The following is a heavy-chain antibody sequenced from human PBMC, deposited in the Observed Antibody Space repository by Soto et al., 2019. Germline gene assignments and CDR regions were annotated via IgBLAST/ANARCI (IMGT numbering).Heavy chain of an antibody. V-gene: IGHV1-69*13. Sequence: ASVKVSCKASGGTFSSYAISWVRQAPGQGLEWMGGIIPIFGTANYAQKFQGRVTITADESTSTAYMELSSLRSEDTAVYYCARGRIKKQLERFGVYNWFDPWGQGTLVTVSS. CDR3: ARGRIKKQLERFGVYNWFDP. CDR2: IIPIFGTA. J-gene: IGHJ5*02. D-gene: IGHD3-10*01. CDR1: GGTFSSYA.